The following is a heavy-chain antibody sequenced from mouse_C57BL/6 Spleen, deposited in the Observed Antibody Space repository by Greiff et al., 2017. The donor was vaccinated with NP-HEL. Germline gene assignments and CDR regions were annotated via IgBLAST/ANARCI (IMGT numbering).Heavy chain of an antibody. Sequence: EVKLMESGGGLVQPGGSLKLSCAASGFTFSDYYMYWVRQTPEKRLEWVAYISNGGGSTYYPDTVKGRFTISRDNAKNTLYLQMSRLKSEDTAMYYCARQGDYYSFDYWGQGTTLTVSS. CDR3: ARQGDYYSFDY. V-gene: IGHV5-12*01. J-gene: IGHJ2*01. CDR1: GFTFSDYY. D-gene: IGHD1-1*01. CDR2: ISNGGGST.